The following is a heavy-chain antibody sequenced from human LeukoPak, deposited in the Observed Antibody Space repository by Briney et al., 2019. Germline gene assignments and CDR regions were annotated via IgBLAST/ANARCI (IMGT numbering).Heavy chain of an antibody. D-gene: IGHD2-2*01. CDR2: IIPILGIA. CDR1: GGTFSSYA. J-gene: IGHJ6*02. CDR3: ARGGTVPYYYGMDV. Sequence: ASVKVSCKASGGTFSSYAISWVRQAPGQGLEWMGRIIPILGIANYAQKFQGRVTITADKSTSAAYMELSSLRSEDTAVYYCARGGTVPYYYGMDVWGQGTTVTVSS. V-gene: IGHV1-69*04.